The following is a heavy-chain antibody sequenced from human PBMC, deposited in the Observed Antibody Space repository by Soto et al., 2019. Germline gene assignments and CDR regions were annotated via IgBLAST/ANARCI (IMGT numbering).Heavy chain of an antibody. V-gene: IGHV3-23*01. CDR1: GFTFSSSA. CDR2: ISGSGGST. CDR3: ASQPGISIFPGVIRSYYGMDV. J-gene: IGHJ6*02. D-gene: IGHD3-3*01. Sequence: GGSLRLSCAASGFTFSSSAMSWVRQAPGKGLEWVSAISGSGGSTYYADSVKGRFTISRDNSKNTLYLHMNSLRAEDTAVYYCASQPGISIFPGVIRSYYGMDVLGPATSAT.